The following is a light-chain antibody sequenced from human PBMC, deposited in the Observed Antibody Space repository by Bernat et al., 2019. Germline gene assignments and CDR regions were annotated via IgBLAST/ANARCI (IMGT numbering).Light chain of an antibody. V-gene: IGLV2-14*03. Sequence: QSALTQPASVSGSPGQSITISCTGTSSDVGVYNYVSWYQQHPGKAPRLMIYAVSSRPSGVSNRFSGSKSGNTASLTISRLQPEDEADYYCSSLTTSTTLVFGGGTKLTVL. CDR3: SSLTTSTTLV. J-gene: IGLJ2*01. CDR2: AVS. CDR1: SSDVGVYNY.